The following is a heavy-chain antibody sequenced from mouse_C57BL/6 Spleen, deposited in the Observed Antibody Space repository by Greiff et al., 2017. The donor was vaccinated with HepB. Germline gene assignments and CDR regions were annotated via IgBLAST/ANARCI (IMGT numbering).Heavy chain of an antibody. J-gene: IGHJ3*01. Sequence: VQLQQSGAELVRPGASVTLSCKASGYTFTDYEMHWVKQTPVHGLEWIGAIDPETGGTAYNQKFKGKAILTADKSSSTAYIELRSLTSEDSAVYYCTRRNPFAYWGQGTLVTVSA. V-gene: IGHV1-15*01. CDR2: IDPETGGT. CDR3: TRRNPFAY. CDR1: GYTFTDYE.